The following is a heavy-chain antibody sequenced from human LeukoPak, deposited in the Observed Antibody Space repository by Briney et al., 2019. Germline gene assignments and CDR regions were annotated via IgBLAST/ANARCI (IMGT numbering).Heavy chain of an antibody. Sequence: GGSLSLSCAASGFTFRSYSMNWVRQAPGKGLEWVTYIDSSSSNIYYEDSVKGRFTISRDNAKNSLFLQMNSLRVEDTAVYYCARPGITGTMGYGAFDIWGQGTRVTVSS. CDR2: IDSSSSNI. V-gene: IGHV3-21*01. CDR3: ARPGITGTMGYGAFDI. CDR1: GFTFRSYS. J-gene: IGHJ3*02. D-gene: IGHD1-7*01.